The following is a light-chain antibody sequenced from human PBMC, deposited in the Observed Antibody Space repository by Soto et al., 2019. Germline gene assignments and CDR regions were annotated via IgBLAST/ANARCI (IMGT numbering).Light chain of an antibody. CDR1: QSVLYSSNNKNF. Sequence: DIVMTQSPDSLAKSLGERATINCKSSQSVLYSSNNKNFLAWYQQKPGQPPKLLIYWASTRESGVPDRFSGSGSGTDSTLTINSLQAEDVAVYYCQQYYTTPPTFGQGTKVEIK. CDR3: QQYYTTPPT. CDR2: WAS. J-gene: IGKJ1*01. V-gene: IGKV4-1*01.